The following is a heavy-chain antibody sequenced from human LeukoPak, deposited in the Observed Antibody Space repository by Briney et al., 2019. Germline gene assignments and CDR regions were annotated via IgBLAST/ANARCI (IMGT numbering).Heavy chain of an antibody. CDR1: GYTFTSYG. Sequence: GASVKVSCKASGYTFTSYGISWVRQAPGQGLEWMGWISAYNGNTNYAQKLQGRVTITTDTSTSTAYMELRSLRSDDTAEYYCAKRPLEEWELLGDYQPPHWFYYWGQGTLVTVSS. CDR2: ISAYNGNT. J-gene: IGHJ4*02. CDR3: AKRPLEEWELLGDYQPPHWFYY. V-gene: IGHV1-18*01. D-gene: IGHD1-26*01.